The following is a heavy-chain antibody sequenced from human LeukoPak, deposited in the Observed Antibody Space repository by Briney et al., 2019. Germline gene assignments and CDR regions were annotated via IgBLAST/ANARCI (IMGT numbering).Heavy chain of an antibody. J-gene: IGHJ4*02. D-gene: IGHD3-22*01. CDR2: INWNGGST. V-gene: IGHV3-20*04. CDR3: AKDVSSGYYYADY. CDR1: GFTFDDYG. Sequence: GGSLRPSCAASGFTFDDYGMSWVCQAPGKGLEWVSGINWNGGSTGYADSVKGRFTISRDNAKNSLYLQMNSLRAEDTALYYCAKDVSSGYYYADYWGQGTLVTVSS.